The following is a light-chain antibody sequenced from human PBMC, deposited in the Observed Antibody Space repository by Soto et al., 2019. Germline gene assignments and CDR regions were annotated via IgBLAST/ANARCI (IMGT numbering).Light chain of an antibody. CDR2: AAS. CDR3: LQEYNYPWT. Sequence: AIQMTQSPSSLSASVGDRVTITCRASQGIRNDLGWYQQKPGKAPKLLIYAASSLQSGVPSRFSGSESVTHFTLTISSLQPEDFATYYCLQEYNYPWTFCQGTKVEIK. J-gene: IGKJ1*01. CDR1: QGIRND. V-gene: IGKV1-6*01.